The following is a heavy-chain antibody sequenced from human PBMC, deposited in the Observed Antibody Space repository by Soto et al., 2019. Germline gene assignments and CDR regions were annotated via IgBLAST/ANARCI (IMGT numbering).Heavy chain of an antibody. J-gene: IGHJ6*02. D-gene: IGHD2-2*01. CDR3: ARSQGSSTSLEIYYYYYYGMDV. Sequence: QVQLVQSGAEVKKPGSSVKVSCKASGGTFSSYAISWVRQAPGQRLEWMGGIIPISGTANYAQKFQGRVTITADESTSTAYMELSSLRSEYTAVYYCARSQGSSTSLEIYYYYYYGMDVWGQGTTVTVSS. CDR2: IIPISGTA. V-gene: IGHV1-69*01. CDR1: GGTFSSYA.